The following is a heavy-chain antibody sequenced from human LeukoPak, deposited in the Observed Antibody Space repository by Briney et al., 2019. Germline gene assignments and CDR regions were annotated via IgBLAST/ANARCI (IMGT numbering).Heavy chain of an antibody. CDR3: ARLPVVATAVY. J-gene: IGHJ4*02. V-gene: IGHV4-59*08. Sequence: SETLSLTCTVSGGSISSYYWSWIRQPPGKGLEWIGYIYYSGSTNYNPSLKSRVTISVDTSKNQFSLKLSSVTAADTAVYYCARLPVVATAVYWGQGTLVTVSS. D-gene: IGHD5-12*01. CDR2: IYYSGST. CDR1: GGSISSYY.